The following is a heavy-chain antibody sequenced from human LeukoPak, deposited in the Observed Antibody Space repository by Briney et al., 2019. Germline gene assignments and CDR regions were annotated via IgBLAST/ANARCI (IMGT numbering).Heavy chain of an antibody. CDR2: INYSGNT. D-gene: IGHD3-22*01. V-gene: IGHV4-39*01. Sequence: PSETLSLTCTVSGGSISSDSYYWGRIRQPPGKGLEWIGSINYSGNTYYNPSLKSRVTISVDTSRTQFSLKLSSVTAADTAVYYCARLPLYDTGGSWGQGTLVTVSS. CDR3: ARLPLYDTGGS. J-gene: IGHJ4*02. CDR1: GGSISSDSYY.